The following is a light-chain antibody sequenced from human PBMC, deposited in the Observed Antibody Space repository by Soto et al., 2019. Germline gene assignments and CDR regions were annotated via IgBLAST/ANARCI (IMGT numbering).Light chain of an antibody. CDR2: EVN. CDR3: SSYAGGNNVI. Sequence: QSALTQPPSASGSPGQSVTISCTGTSSDLGGYNYVSWYQHHPGKAPKLMIYEVNKRTSGVPDRFFGSKSGNTASLTVSGLQSEDEADYYCSSYAGGNNVIFGGGTKLTVL. J-gene: IGLJ2*01. CDR1: SSDLGGYNY. V-gene: IGLV2-8*01.